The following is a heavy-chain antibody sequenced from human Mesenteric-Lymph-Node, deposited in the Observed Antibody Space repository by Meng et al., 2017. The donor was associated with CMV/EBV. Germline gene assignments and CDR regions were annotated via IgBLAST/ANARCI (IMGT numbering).Heavy chain of an antibody. Sequence: SVKVSCKASGGTFSSYAISWVRQAPGQGLEWMGGIIPILGIANYAQKFQGRVTITADKSTSTAYMELRSLRYDDTAIYYCARDLETLWQQPDHWGPGTLVTVSS. D-gene: IGHD6-13*01. CDR3: ARDLETLWQQPDH. CDR2: IIPILGIA. CDR1: GGTFSSYA. J-gene: IGHJ5*02. V-gene: IGHV1-69*10.